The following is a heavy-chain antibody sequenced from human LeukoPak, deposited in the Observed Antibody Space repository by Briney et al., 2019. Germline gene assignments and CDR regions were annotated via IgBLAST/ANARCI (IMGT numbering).Heavy chain of an antibody. D-gene: IGHD2/OR15-2a*01. Sequence: PGGSLRLSCVASGFTFSSYTMNWVRQAPGKGLEWVSSISSSSTYIHYADSVKGRFTISRDNAKNSLYLQVNSLRAEDTAVYYCARDGPLRISLGVSDYYYYCMDVWGQGTTVTVSS. CDR3: ARDGPLRISLGVSDYYYYCMDV. CDR2: ISSSSTYI. V-gene: IGHV3-21*06. J-gene: IGHJ6*02. CDR1: GFTFSSYT.